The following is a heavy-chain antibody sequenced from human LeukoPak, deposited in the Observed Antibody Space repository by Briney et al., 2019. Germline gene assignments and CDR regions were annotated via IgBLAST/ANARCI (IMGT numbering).Heavy chain of an antibody. CDR3: ARDRLFGNLPDY. J-gene: IGHJ4*02. V-gene: IGHV3-48*01. CDR1: GFTFSSYG. D-gene: IGHD1-7*01. Sequence: GGSLRLSCAASGFTFSSYGMTWVRQAPGKGLEWVSYISSSSFTIYSADSVKGRFTISRDNAKNSLYLQMNSLRAEDTAVYYCARDRLFGNLPDYWGQGTLVTVSS. CDR2: ISSSSFTI.